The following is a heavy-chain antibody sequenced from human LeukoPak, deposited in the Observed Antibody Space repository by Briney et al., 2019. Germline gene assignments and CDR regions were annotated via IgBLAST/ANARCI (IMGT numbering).Heavy chain of an antibody. Sequence: GGSLRLSCAASGFTFSSYAMNWVRQAPGKGLEWVSGMSGTGDTIHYADSVKGRFTISRDNSKNTVYLQMNSLRVDDTAVYYCAKIGPLTIFGVVIGPLDYWGQGTLVTVSS. V-gene: IGHV3-23*01. CDR3: AKIGPLTIFGVVIGPLDY. CDR1: GFTFSSYA. CDR2: MSGTGDTI. J-gene: IGHJ4*02. D-gene: IGHD3-3*01.